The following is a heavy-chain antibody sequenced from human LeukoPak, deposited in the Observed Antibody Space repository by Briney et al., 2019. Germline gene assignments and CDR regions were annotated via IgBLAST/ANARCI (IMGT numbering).Heavy chain of an antibody. J-gene: IGHJ4*02. V-gene: IGHV3-7*01. CDR2: IKQDVSEK. Sequence: GGSLRLSCEASGFFFSGYWMSWVRQAPGKGLEWVANIKQDVSEKYYVDSVKGRFTISRDNAWNSLYLQMNSLRAEDTAEYYCARAMAGPAGEYYLDYWGRGTLVTVSS. CDR3: ARAMAGPAGEYYLDY. D-gene: IGHD2/OR15-2a*01. CDR1: GFFFSGYW.